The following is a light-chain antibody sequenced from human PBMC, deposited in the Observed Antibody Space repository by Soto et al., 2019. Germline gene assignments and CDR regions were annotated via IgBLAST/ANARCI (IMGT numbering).Light chain of an antibody. Sequence: DIQMTQSPSSLSASVGDRVTITCRASQNIRTYINWYQQQPGKVPRLLIDAASTLQSGVPSRFSGSGSKREFTLTITNLQPEDVATYYCQKYDGVPLTFGGGTKVEIK. CDR1: QNIRTY. CDR3: QKYDGVPLT. J-gene: IGKJ4*01. V-gene: IGKV1-27*01. CDR2: AAS.